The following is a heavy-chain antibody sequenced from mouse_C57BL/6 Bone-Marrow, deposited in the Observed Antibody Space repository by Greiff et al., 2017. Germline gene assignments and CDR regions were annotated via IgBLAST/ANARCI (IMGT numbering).Heavy chain of an antibody. CDR1: GYTFTDYY. CDR3: AREGVRAWFAY. J-gene: IGHJ3*01. Sequence: VQLQQSGAELVRPGASVKLSCKASGYTFTDYYINWVKQRPGQGLEWIARIYPGSGNTYYNEKFKGKATLTAEKSSSTAYMQLSSLTSEDSAVYFCAREGVRAWFAYWGQGTLVTVSA. V-gene: IGHV1-76*01. CDR2: IYPGSGNT.